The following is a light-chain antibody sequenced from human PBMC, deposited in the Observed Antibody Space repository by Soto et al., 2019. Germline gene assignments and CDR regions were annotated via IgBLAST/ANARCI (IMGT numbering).Light chain of an antibody. CDR2: DVS. Sequence: QSVLTQPASVSGSPGQSITISCTGTISDVGSYNYVSWYQQYPGKAPKLMIYDVSTRPSGVSDRSSGSKSGNTASLTTSGLRAEDEADYYCGSYTTSSTYVFGTGTKVTVL. CDR1: ISDVGSYNY. J-gene: IGLJ1*01. CDR3: GSYTTSSTYV. V-gene: IGLV2-14*03.